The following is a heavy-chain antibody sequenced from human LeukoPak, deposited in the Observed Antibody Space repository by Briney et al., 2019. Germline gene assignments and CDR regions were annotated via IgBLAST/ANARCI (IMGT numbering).Heavy chain of an antibody. D-gene: IGHD3-3*01. CDR3: AKENYDFWSNYGMDV. V-gene: IGHV3-30*18. CDR1: GFTFSSYG. CDR2: TSYDGSNK. Sequence: PGRSLRLSCAASGFTFSSYGMHWVRQAPGKGLEWVAVTSYDGSNKYYADSVKGRFTISRDNSKNTLYLQMNSLRAEDTAVYYCAKENYDFWSNYGMDVWGQGTTVTVSS. J-gene: IGHJ6*02.